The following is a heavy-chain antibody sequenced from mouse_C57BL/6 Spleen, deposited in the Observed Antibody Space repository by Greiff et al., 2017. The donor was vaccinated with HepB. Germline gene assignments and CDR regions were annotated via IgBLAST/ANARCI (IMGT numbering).Heavy chain of an antibody. V-gene: IGHV1-63*01. CDR2: IEPGGGYT. J-gene: IGHJ2*01. CDR1: GYTFTNYW. Sequence: QVQLQQSGAELVRPGTSVKMSCKASGYTFTNYWIGWAKQRPGHGLEWIGDIEPGGGYTNYNEKFKGKATLTADKSSSPAYMQFSSLTSEDSAIYYCASGTAKGYFDYWGQGTTLTVSS. CDR3: ASGTAKGYFDY. D-gene: IGHD3-3*01.